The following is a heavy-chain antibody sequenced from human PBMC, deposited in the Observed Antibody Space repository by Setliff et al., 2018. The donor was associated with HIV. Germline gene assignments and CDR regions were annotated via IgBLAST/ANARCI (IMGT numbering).Heavy chain of an antibody. J-gene: IGHJ4*02. V-gene: IGHV4-61*02. CDR3: ARGSVEMATYYFDY. CDR1: GGSISSGSYY. CDR2: IYTSGST. D-gene: IGHD5-12*01. Sequence: NPSETLSLTCTVSGGSISSGSYYCSWIRQPAGKGLEWIGRIYTSGSTNYNPSLKSRVTISVDTSKNQFSLKLSSVTAADTAVYYCARGSVEMATYYFDYWGQGTLVTVSS.